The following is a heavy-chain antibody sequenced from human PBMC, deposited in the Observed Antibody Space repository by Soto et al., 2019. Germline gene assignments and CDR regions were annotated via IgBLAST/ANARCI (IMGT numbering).Heavy chain of an antibody. J-gene: IGHJ6*03. V-gene: IGHV1-18*01. D-gene: IGHD6-13*01. CDR3: ARDSDPGTYYYYYYMDV. CDR2: ISAYNGNT. Sequence: ASVKVSCKASGYTFTSYGISWVRQAPGQGLEWMGWISAYNGNTNYAQKLQGRVTMTTDTSTSTAYMELRSLRSDDTAVYYCARDSDPGTYYYYYYMDVWGKGTTVTVSS. CDR1: GYTFTSYG.